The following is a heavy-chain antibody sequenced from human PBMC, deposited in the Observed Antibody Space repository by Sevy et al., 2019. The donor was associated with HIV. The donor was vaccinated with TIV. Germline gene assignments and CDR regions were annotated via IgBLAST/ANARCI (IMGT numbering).Heavy chain of an antibody. CDR1: GFTFSSYW. Sequence: GGSLRLSCAASGFTFSSYWMSWVRQAPGKGLEWVANIKQDGSEKYYVDSVKGRFTISRDNAKNSLYLQMNSLRAEDTGVYYCARGDFRGSYREIDAFDIWGQGTMVTVSS. CDR3: ARGDFRGSYREIDAFDI. J-gene: IGHJ3*02. D-gene: IGHD3-16*02. V-gene: IGHV3-7*03. CDR2: IKQDGSEK.